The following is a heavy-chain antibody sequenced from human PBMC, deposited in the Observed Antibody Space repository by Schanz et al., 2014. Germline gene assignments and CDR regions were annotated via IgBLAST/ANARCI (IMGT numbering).Heavy chain of an antibody. J-gene: IGHJ2*01. D-gene: IGHD6-6*01. CDR1: AYTFTGYY. CDR2: INPNSGGT. V-gene: IGHV1-2*02. CDR3: ARAGQDFEYSSLSPIWYFDL. Sequence: QVQLVQSGAEVKEPGASVKVSCKASAYTFTGYYMHWVRQAPGQGLEWMGWINPNSGGTNYAQKFQGRVTMTRDTSMSTAYMELSRLRSDDTAVYYCARAGQDFEYSSLSPIWYFDLWGRGTLVTVSS.